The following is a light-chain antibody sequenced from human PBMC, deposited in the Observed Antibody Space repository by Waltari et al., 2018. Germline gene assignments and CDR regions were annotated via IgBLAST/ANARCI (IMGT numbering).Light chain of an antibody. V-gene: IGLV2-18*02. J-gene: IGLJ2*01. CDR2: DVS. CDR1: SRYVSDYID. Sequence: QAALTQPPSVSNSLGPPVTMYCTGPSRYVSDYIDLSWYQQHPGTAPRLLIYDVSKRPSGVSDRFSGSKSGNTAFLTISGLQAEDEADYYCCSYRSGSTLVFGGGTRLTV. CDR3: CSYRSGSTLV.